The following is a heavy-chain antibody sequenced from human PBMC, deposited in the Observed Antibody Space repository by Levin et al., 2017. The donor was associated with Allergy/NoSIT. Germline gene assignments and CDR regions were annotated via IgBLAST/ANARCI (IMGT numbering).Heavy chain of an antibody. V-gene: IGHV3-48*01. D-gene: IGHD3-10*01. CDR3: GRDSTLTMVSHDAFDI. CDR1: GFTFSRYS. Sequence: GGSLRLSCAATGFTFSRYSMNWVRQAPGKGLEWLSYISSSSSTIYYADSVKGRFTISRDNAKNSLYLQMNSLRAEDTAVYYCGRDSTLTMVSHDAFDIWGQGTMVTVSS. CDR2: ISSSSSTI. J-gene: IGHJ3*02.